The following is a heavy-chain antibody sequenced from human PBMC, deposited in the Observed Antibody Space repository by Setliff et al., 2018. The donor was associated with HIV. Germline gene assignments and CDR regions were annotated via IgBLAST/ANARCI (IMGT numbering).Heavy chain of an antibody. J-gene: IGHJ4*02. Sequence: PGGSLRLSCTASGFSFDDYALTWVRQAPGKGLEWVGRIRDQRNNYATVYAAAVQGRFTITRDDSRNTAYLQMNSLTTEDTAVYFCTRDRRGSNSWSGYNGGFDYWGQGTLVTV. D-gene: IGHD3-3*01. CDR3: TRDRRGSNSWSGYNGGFDY. CDR1: GFSFDDYA. V-gene: IGHV3-73*01. CDR2: IRDQRNNYAT.